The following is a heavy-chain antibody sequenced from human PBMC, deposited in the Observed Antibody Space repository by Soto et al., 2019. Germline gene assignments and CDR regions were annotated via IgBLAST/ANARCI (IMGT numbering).Heavy chain of an antibody. J-gene: IGHJ6*02. V-gene: IGHV4-4*07. CDR2: IYSRGDT. Sequence: SETLSLTCRVSGGSMRSYCWNLLRQPSGKGLEWIGRIYSRGDTNYNPSVKSRVTKSVDKYKNEFSLRVNSVTDADTAVYYCAGIGEDVYYGMDVWGEGTTVT. D-gene: IGHD2-21*01. CDR3: AGIGEDVYYGMDV. CDR1: GGSMRSYC.